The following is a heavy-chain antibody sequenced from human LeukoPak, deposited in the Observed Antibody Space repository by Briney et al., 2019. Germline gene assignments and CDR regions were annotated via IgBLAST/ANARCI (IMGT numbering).Heavy chain of an antibody. D-gene: IGHD3-16*02. CDR1: GFTFRSYG. J-gene: IGHJ4*02. CDR3: ARDGPDYDYVWGSYRAPPLLDY. Sequence: GGSLRLSCAASGFTFRSYGMHWVRQAPGKGLEWVAVIWYDGSNKYYADSVKGRFTISRDNSKNTLYLQMNSLRAEDTAVYYCARDGPDYDYVWGSYRAPPLLDYWGQGTLVTVSS. CDR2: IWYDGSNK. V-gene: IGHV3-33*01.